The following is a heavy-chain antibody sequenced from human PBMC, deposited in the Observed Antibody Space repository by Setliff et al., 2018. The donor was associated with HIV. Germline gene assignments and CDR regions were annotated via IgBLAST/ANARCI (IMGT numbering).Heavy chain of an antibody. D-gene: IGHD3-10*01. V-gene: IGHV4-31*03. Sequence: SETLSLTCTVSGGSISSGVFYWSWIRQHPGRGLEWIGYIYYGGSTYYNPSLKSRVAVSVDTSKNQFSLSLSSVTAADTAVYYCARSSAERSAVRGLAIAFDIWGPGTKVTVSS. CDR2: IYYGGST. J-gene: IGHJ3*02. CDR3: ARSSAERSAVRGLAIAFDI. CDR1: GGSISSGVFY.